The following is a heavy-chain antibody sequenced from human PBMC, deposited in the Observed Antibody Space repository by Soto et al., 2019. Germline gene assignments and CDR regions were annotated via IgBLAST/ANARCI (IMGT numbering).Heavy chain of an antibody. Sequence: QVQLVQSGAEVKKPGSSVKVSCKASGGTFSSYTISWVRQAPGQGLEWMGRIIPILGIANYAQKFQGRVMNTADKSTSTAYMELSSLRSEDTAVYYCARDLKDYGDQRVNWFDPWGQGTLVTVSS. J-gene: IGHJ5*02. CDR2: IIPILGIA. CDR1: GGTFSSYT. D-gene: IGHD4-17*01. V-gene: IGHV1-69*08. CDR3: ARDLKDYGDQRVNWFDP.